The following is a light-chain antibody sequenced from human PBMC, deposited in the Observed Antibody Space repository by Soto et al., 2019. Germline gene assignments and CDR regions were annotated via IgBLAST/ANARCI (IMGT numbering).Light chain of an antibody. Sequence: QSVLTQPPSVSGAPGQGATISCTGRSSKTGAGYDVHWYQQLPGTAPKLLIYGTSNRPSGVPDRFSGSKSGTSASLAITGLQAEDEADYYCQSYDRSLSGVVFGGGTKVTVL. V-gene: IGLV1-40*01. J-gene: IGLJ2*01. CDR3: QSYDRSLSGVV. CDR1: SSKTGAGYD. CDR2: GTS.